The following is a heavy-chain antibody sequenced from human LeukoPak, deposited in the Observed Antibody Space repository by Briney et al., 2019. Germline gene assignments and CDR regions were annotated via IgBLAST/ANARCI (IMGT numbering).Heavy chain of an antibody. V-gene: IGHV3-21*01. CDR2: ITSISSYI. CDR3: AKEHSPYCSGDACYDYFDY. D-gene: IGHD2-15*01. Sequence: GGSLRLSCAASGFTFSRYTMTWVRQAPGRGLEWVSSITSISSYIYYADSVKGRFTISRDNAKNSLYLQLNSLRAEDTAVYYCAKEHSPYCSGDACYDYFDYWGQGILVTVSS. J-gene: IGHJ4*02. CDR1: GFTFSRYT.